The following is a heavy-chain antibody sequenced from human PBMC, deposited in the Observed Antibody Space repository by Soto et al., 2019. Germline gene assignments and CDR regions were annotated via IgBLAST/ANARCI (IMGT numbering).Heavy chain of an antibody. CDR2: IIPIFGTA. J-gene: IGHJ5*02. Sequence: QVQLVQSGAEVKKPGSSVKVSCKASGGTFSSYAISWVRQAPGQGLEWMGGIIPIFGTANYAQKFQGRVTITADESTSTADMELSSLRSEDTAVYYCARGLRTDYYDSSGYSNWFDPWGQGTLVTVSS. V-gene: IGHV1-69*12. CDR1: GGTFSSYA. D-gene: IGHD3-22*01. CDR3: ARGLRTDYYDSSGYSNWFDP.